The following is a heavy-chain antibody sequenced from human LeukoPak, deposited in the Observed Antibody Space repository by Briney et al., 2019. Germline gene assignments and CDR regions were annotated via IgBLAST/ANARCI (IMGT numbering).Heavy chain of an antibody. V-gene: IGHV5-51*01. J-gene: IGHJ3*02. CDR2: IYPGDSDT. Sequence: GESLKISCKGSGYSFTSYWIGWVRQMPGKGLEWMGIIYPGDSDTRNSPSFQGQVTISADKSISTAYLQWSSLKASDTAMYYCARESQFYCSGGSCYGEDAFDIWGQGTMVTVSS. D-gene: IGHD2-15*01. CDR1: GYSFTSYW. CDR3: ARESQFYCSGGSCYGEDAFDI.